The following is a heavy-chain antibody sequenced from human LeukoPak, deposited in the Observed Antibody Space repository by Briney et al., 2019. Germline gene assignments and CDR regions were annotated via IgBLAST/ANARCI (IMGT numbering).Heavy chain of an antibody. D-gene: IGHD6-19*01. V-gene: IGHV3-66*01. J-gene: IGHJ4*02. Sequence: PGGSLRLSCAASGFTVSSNYMSWVRQAPGKGLEWVSVIYSGGSTYYADSVKGRFTISRDNSKNTLYLQMNSLRAEDTAVYYCARDGGPGYSSGWYDYWGQGTLVTVSS. CDR2: IYSGGST. CDR3: ARDGGPGYSSGWYDY. CDR1: GFTVSSNY.